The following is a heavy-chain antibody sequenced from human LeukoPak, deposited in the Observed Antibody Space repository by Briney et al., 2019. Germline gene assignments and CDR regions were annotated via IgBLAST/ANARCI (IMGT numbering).Heavy chain of an antibody. J-gene: IGHJ4*02. D-gene: IGHD7-27*01. CDR3: ATGSSYPPGELGY. V-gene: IGHV4-59*02. CDR2: IYYSGTT. CDR1: GGSVSNYY. Sequence: SSETLSLTCAVSGGSVSNYYWSWVRQPPGKGLEYIGYIYYSGTTNYNPSLKSRVTMSLDTSKNQFSLKLSSVTAADTALYFCATGSSYPPGELGYWGQGSLVTVSS.